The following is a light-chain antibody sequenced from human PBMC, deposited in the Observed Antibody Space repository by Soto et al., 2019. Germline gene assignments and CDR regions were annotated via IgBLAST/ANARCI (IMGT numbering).Light chain of an antibody. J-gene: IGKJ5*01. V-gene: IGKV3-20*01. Sequence: EIVLTQSPGTLALSPGERATLSCRASQSVSSSYLGWYQQKPGQAPRLLIYGASSKATGIPDRFSGSGSGTDFTLTISRLETEDFAVYYCQQYGSPPITFGQGTRLEIK. CDR2: GAS. CDR1: QSVSSSY. CDR3: QQYGSPPIT.